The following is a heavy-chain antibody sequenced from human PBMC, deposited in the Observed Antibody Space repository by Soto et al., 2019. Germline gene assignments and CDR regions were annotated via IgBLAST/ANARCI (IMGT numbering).Heavy chain of an antibody. CDR3: ARIPQSTTSYYDHNFGMDV. CDR2: IYPADSDT. CDR1: GYSFPSDW. V-gene: IGHV5-51*01. J-gene: IGHJ6*02. D-gene: IGHD3-3*01. Sequence: PGESLKISCKGSGYSFPSDWIGWVRQMPGKGLEWMGSIYPADSDTRYSPAFQGQVTISADKAIRTAYLQWSSLKASDTATYDCARIPQSTTSYYDHNFGMDVWGQGTTVTVSS.